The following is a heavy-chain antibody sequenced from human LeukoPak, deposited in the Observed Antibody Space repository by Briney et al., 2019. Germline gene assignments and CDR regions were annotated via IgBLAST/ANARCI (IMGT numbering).Heavy chain of an antibody. CDR3: ARIRDGYNDAYDI. J-gene: IGHJ3*02. V-gene: IGHV1-46*01. Sequence: ASEKVSCKASGYTFTNYYIHWVRQAPGQGLEWMGLINPGGDNTNYAQNFQGRVTMTRDTSASTVYMELSSLRSEDTAIYYCARIRDGYNDAYDIWGQGTVVTVPS. CDR2: INPGGDNT. CDR1: GYTFTNYY. D-gene: IGHD5-24*01.